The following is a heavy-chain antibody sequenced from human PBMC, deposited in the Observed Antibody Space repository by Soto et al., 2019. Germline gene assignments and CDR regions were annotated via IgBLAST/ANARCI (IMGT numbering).Heavy chain of an antibody. D-gene: IGHD2-8*01. J-gene: IGHJ4*02. Sequence: PGGSLRLSCAASGFTFRNIVLSWVRQAPGRGLDWVSGITGSGSDTYYADSVKGRFTISRDNSKNMVFLQMISMRAEDTAVYYCAKNGLDNSPSAIDSWGPGTLVTVSS. CDR3: AKNGLDNSPSAIDS. V-gene: IGHV3-23*01. CDR1: GFTFRNIV. CDR2: ITGSGSDT.